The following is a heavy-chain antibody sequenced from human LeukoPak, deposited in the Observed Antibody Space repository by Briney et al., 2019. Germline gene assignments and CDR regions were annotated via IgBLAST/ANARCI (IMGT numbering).Heavy chain of an antibody. J-gene: IGHJ4*02. CDR1: GYSFTSYW. V-gene: IGHV5-51*01. Sequence: GESLQISCKGSGYSFTSYWIGWVRPMPGKGLEWMGIIYPGDSDTRYSPSFQGQVTISADKSISTPYLQWSSLKASDTAMYYCARMQQWLVITRSGHFDYWGQGTLVTVSS. CDR2: IYPGDSDT. CDR3: ARMQQWLVITRSGHFDY. D-gene: IGHD6-19*01.